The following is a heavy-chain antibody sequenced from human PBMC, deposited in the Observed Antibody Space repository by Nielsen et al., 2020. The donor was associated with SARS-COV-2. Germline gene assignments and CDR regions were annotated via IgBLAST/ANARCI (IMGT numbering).Heavy chain of an antibody. CDR1: GGSFSSGGSS. CDR2: RHYTGNT. CDR3: ATGASWFDP. D-gene: IGHD5-12*01. J-gene: IGHJ5*02. Sequence: SETLSLTCSVSGGSFSSGGSSYSWIRQHPGKGLEWIGLRHYTGNTYYNPSLQSRLFISVDTSKNQFSLRLSSVTAADTAVYYCATGASWFDPWGQGTRVTVSS. V-gene: IGHV4-31*03.